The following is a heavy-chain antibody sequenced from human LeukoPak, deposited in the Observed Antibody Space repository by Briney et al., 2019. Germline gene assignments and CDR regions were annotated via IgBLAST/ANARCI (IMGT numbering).Heavy chain of an antibody. CDR2: INPNSGGT. Sequence: ASVKVSCKASGYTFTGYYMHWVRQAPGQGLEWMGWINPNSGGTNYAQKFQGRVTMTGDTSISTAYMELSSLRSDDTAVYYSARDATSPLNRHYYGDYESHWFDPWGQGTLVTVSS. V-gene: IGHV1-2*02. CDR3: ARDATSPLNRHYYGDYESHWFDP. D-gene: IGHD4-17*01. CDR1: GYTFTGYY. J-gene: IGHJ5*02.